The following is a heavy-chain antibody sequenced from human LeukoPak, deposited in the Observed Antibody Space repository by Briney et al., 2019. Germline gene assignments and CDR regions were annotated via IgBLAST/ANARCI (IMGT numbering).Heavy chain of an antibody. V-gene: IGHV4-59*08. CDR3: ARGSIAVAGTSY. CDR2: IYYSGST. D-gene: IGHD6-19*01. Sequence: SETLSLTCTVSGGSISSYYWSWIRQPPGKGLEWIGYIYYSGSTNYNPSLKSRVTISVDTSKNQFSLKLSSVTAADTAVYYCARGSIAVAGTSYWGQGTLVTVSS. CDR1: GGSISSYY. J-gene: IGHJ4*02.